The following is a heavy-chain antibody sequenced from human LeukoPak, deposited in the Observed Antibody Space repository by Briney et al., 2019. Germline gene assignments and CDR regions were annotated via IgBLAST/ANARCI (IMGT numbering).Heavy chain of an antibody. J-gene: IGHJ4*02. CDR2: IYHGGST. Sequence: SETLSLTCTVSGYSISSGYYWGWIRQPPGKGLEWIGNIYHGGSTYYDPSLKSRVTMSGDTSKNQFSLNLSSVTAADTAVYYCARVTSSSWFEGYFDYWGQGTLITVSS. CDR1: GYSISSGYY. V-gene: IGHV4-38-2*02. D-gene: IGHD6-13*01. CDR3: ARVTSSSWFEGYFDY.